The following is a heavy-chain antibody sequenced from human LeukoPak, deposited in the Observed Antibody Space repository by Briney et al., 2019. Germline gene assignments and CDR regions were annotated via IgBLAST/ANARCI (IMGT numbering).Heavy chain of an antibody. CDR1: GFPLSSYA. CDR3: ARGLYLLELRTLFDY. D-gene: IGHD1-7*01. Sequence: GGSLRLSCAASGFPLSSYAMSWVRQAPGKGLEWVAVISYDGSNKYYADSVKGRFTISRDNSKNTLYLQMNSLRAEDTAVYYCARGLYLLELRTLFDYWGQGTLVTVSS. CDR2: ISYDGSNK. J-gene: IGHJ4*02. V-gene: IGHV3-30*04.